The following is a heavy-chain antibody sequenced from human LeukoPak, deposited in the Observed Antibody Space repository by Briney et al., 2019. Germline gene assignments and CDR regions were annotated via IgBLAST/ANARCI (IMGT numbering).Heavy chain of an antibody. CDR2: ISATGST. D-gene: IGHD5-24*01. Sequence: KPSQTLSLTCTVSGGSTSSGSYYWAWIRQPAGKGLEWIGRISATGSTNYNPSLKSRVTISIDTSKNQFSLKLSSVTAADTAAYYCAGEVRARDGYNYGGSDYWGQGTLVTVSS. V-gene: IGHV4-61*02. CDR1: GGSTSSGSYY. J-gene: IGHJ4*02. CDR3: AGEVRARDGYNYGGSDY.